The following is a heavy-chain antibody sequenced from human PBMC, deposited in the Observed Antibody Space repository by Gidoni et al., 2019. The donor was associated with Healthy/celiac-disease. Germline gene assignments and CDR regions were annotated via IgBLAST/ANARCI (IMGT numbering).Heavy chain of an antibody. Sequence: EVQLLESGVCLVQPGGSLRLSCAASGFTFSSYAMSWVRQAPGKGLEWVSAISGSGGSTYYADSVKGRFTISRDNSKNTLYLQMNSLRAEDTAVYYCAKQGRGGKYNYWGQGTLVTVSS. J-gene: IGHJ4*02. D-gene: IGHD2-15*01. CDR3: AKQGRGGKYNY. CDR2: ISGSGGST. V-gene: IGHV3-23*01. CDR1: GFTFSSYA.